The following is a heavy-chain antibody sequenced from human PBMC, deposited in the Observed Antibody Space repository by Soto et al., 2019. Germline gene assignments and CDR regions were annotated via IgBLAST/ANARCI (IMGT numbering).Heavy chain of an antibody. CDR2: SKWGSGTM. CDR3: ARQPGRHSSSGACSFHS. Sequence: EVQLVESGGGLVQPGRSLRLSCVASGFTFGDYAMHWVRQVLATGLECDSGSKWGSGTMDYADSVKGRVTISRDNAKKSLYLQISSLTPDDTAFSYCARQPGRHSSSGACSFHSWGQGILV. D-gene: IGHD3-22*01. V-gene: IGHV3-9*01. CDR1: GFTFGDYA. J-gene: IGHJ4*02.